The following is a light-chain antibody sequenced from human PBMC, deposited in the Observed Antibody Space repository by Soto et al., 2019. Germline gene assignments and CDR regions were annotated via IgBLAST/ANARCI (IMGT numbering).Light chain of an antibody. Sequence: IQMTQSPSSLSASVGDRVTNTCRTSQSIKNFLNWYQQTPGQAPKLLVSFTSTLQSGVPSRFGGSGSGTDYTLTISSQQPEDVATYYCQQTYNSYTFGPGTKVEIK. V-gene: IGKV1-39*01. CDR2: FTS. CDR1: QSIKNF. J-gene: IGKJ3*01. CDR3: QQTYNSYT.